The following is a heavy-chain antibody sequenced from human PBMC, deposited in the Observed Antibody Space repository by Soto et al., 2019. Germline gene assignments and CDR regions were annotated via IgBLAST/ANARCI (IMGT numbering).Heavy chain of an antibody. V-gene: IGHV3-7*04. J-gene: IGHJ3*02. D-gene: IGHD3-22*01. CDR1: GGPFSSYW. Sequence: SGGSLRLSCAASGGPFSSYWMSWVRQAPGKGLEWVANIKPDGSEKWYVDSVKGRFTISRDNAKNSLYLQMNSLRAEDTAVYYCARGDYYDTTGPFSDAFDIWGQGTMVTVSS. CDR2: IKPDGSEK. CDR3: ARGDYYDTTGPFSDAFDI.